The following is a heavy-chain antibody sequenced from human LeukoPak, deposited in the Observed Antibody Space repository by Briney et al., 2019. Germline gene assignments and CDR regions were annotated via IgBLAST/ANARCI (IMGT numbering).Heavy chain of an antibody. CDR2: IYTSGST. Sequence: SETLSLTCTVSGGCISSGSYYWSWIRQPAGKGLEWIGRIYTSGSTNYNPSLKSRVTISVDTSKNQFSLKLSSVTAADTAVYYCASGGLETWGQGTLVTVSS. V-gene: IGHV4-61*02. J-gene: IGHJ5*02. CDR3: ASGGLET. CDR1: GGCISSGSYY. D-gene: IGHD3-16*01.